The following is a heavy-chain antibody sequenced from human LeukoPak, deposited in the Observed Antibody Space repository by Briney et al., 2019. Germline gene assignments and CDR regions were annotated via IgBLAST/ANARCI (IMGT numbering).Heavy chain of an antibody. CDR2: INSDGSST. CDR3: ARDDYGETFDY. V-gene: IGHV3-74*01. D-gene: IGHD4-17*01. Sequence: GGSLRLSCAASGFTFSSYWMHWVRQAPGKGLVWVSRINSDGSSTSYADSVKGRFTISRDNSKNTLFLQMNSLRAEDAAVYYCARDDYGETFDYWGQGTLVTVSS. CDR1: GFTFSSYW. J-gene: IGHJ4*02.